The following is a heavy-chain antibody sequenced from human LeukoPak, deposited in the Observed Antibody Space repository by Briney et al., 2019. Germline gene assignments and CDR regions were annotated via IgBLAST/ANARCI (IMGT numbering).Heavy chain of an antibody. J-gene: IGHJ4*02. CDR1: GGTFSSYA. CDR3: ARNLNRYSSGWDDY. CDR2: IIPIFGTA. Sequence: ASVKVSCKASGGTFSSYAISWVRQAPGQGLEWMGRIIPIFGTANYAQKFQGRVTITTDESTSTAYMELSSLRSEDTAVYYCARNLNRYSSGWDDYWGQGTLVTVSS. V-gene: IGHV1-69*05. D-gene: IGHD6-19*01.